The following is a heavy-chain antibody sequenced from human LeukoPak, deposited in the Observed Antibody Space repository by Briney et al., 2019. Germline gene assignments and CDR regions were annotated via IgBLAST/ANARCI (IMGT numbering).Heavy chain of an antibody. CDR2: IYYSGST. CDR1: GGSISSYY. CDR3: ARHRRLRVVVITTYVYYFDD. V-gene: IGHV4-59*08. D-gene: IGHD3-22*01. J-gene: IGHJ4*02. Sequence: PSETLSLTCTVSGGSISSYYWSWIRQPPGKGLEWIGYIYYSGSTYYNPSLKSRVTISVDTSKNQFSLKLSSVTAADTAVDYCARHRRLRVVVITTYVYYFDDWGQGTLVTVSS.